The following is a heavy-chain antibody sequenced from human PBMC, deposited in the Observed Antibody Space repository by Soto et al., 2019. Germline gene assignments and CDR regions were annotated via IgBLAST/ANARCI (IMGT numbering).Heavy chain of an antibody. V-gene: IGHV3-23*01. CDR3: ALCIAVAGYFDY. CDR1: GFTFSDYA. D-gene: IGHD6-19*01. J-gene: IGHJ4*02. CDR2: ISGSGGST. Sequence: EVQLLESGGGLVQPGGSLRLSCAASGFTFSDYAMGWVRQAPGKGLEWVSAISGSGGSTYYADSVKGRFTISRDNSKNTLYLQMNSLRAEDTAVYYCALCIAVAGYFDYWGQGTLVTVSS.